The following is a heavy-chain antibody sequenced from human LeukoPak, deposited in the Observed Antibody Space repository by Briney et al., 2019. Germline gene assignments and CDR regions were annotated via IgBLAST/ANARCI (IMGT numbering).Heavy chain of an antibody. Sequence: SETLPLTCTVSGGSISSGGYYWSWIRQHPGKGLEWIGYIYYSGSTYYNPSLKSRVTISVDTSKNQFSLKLSSVTAADTAVYYCARASDYCTNGVCSPFFDYWGQGTLVTVSS. CDR2: IYYSGST. V-gene: IGHV4-31*03. CDR1: GGSISSGGYY. J-gene: IGHJ4*02. CDR3: ARASDYCTNGVCSPFFDY. D-gene: IGHD2-8*01.